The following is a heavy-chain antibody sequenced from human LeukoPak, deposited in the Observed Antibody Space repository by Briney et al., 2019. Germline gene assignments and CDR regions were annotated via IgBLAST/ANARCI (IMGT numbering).Heavy chain of an antibody. CDR1: GGSFSGYY. Sequence: SETLSLTCAVYGGSFSGYYWSWIRQPPGKGLEWIGYIYYSGSTNYNPSLKSRVTISVDTSKNQFSLKLSSVTAADTAVYYCARTQTDYYGSGSYYKGHYYYYGMDVWGQGTTVTVSS. J-gene: IGHJ6*02. D-gene: IGHD3-10*01. V-gene: IGHV4-59*01. CDR3: ARTQTDYYGSGSYYKGHYYYYGMDV. CDR2: IYYSGST.